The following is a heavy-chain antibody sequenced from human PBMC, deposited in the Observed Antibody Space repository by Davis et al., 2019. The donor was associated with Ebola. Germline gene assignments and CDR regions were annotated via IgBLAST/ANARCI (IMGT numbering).Heavy chain of an antibody. CDR1: GFTLDDYA. V-gene: IGHV3-43*02. CDR2: ISAAGDKT. J-gene: IGHJ4*02. Sequence: GESLKISCAASGFTLDDYAMHWVRQAPGKGLEWVSLISAAGDKTDYADSVKGRFTISRDNSKNTLYLQMNSPRAEDMTVYYCAKARRDRGYYFDYWGQGTLVTVSS. CDR3: AKARRDRGYYFDY. D-gene: IGHD2-15*01.